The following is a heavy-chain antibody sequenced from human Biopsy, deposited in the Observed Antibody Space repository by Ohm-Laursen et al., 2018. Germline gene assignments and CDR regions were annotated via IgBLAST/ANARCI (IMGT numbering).Heavy chain of an antibody. J-gene: IGHJ4*02. V-gene: IGHV4-59*01. CDR1: GGSISSYY. Sequence: SLTLSLTCTVSGGSISSYYWNWIRQPPGKGLEWVGYIYYSGSTNYNPPLKRRVTISVDTSRNQFSLKLNFVPAAKTAVYYWRRGGRYYYDSPDNWGQGTLVIVSS. CDR3: RRGGRYYYDSPDN. D-gene: IGHD3-22*01. CDR2: IYYSGST.